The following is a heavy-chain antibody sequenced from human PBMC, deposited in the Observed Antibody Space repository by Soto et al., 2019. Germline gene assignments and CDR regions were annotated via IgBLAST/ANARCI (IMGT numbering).Heavy chain of an antibody. CDR2: INPSGGST. CDR3: AREGGYDSSGYSKEEGAFDI. Sequence: SVKVSCKASGYTFTSYYMHWVRQAPVQGLEWMGIINPSGGSTSYAQKFQGRVTMTRDTSTSTVYMELSSLRSEDTAVYYCAREGGYDSSGYSKEEGAFDIWGQGTMVTVSS. D-gene: IGHD3-22*01. V-gene: IGHV1-46*01. CDR1: GYTFTSYY. J-gene: IGHJ3*02.